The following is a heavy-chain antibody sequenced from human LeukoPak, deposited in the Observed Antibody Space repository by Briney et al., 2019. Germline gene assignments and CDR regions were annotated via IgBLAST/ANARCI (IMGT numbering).Heavy chain of an antibody. V-gene: IGHV1-18*01. CDR2: ISAYNGNT. CDR1: GYTFTSYG. J-gene: IGHJ4*02. D-gene: IGHD3-22*01. CDR3: ARDGASGYYDSSGYDRFDY. Sequence: GASVKVSCKASGYTFTSYGISWVRQAPGQGLEWMGWISAYNGNTNYAQKLQGRVTMTTDTSTSTAYMELRSLRSDDTAVYYCARDGASGYYDSSGYDRFDYWGQGTLVTVSS.